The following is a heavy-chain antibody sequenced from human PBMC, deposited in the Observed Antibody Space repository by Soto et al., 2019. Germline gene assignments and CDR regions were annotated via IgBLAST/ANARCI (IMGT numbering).Heavy chain of an antibody. Sequence: QVQLVQSGAEVKNPGASVKVSCKTSGYTFTKYGVGCVRQAPGQGLEWMGWISGSSGNANYAEKVQGRITLTTDTSTSTAYIELRSLRSDDTAVYYCAREMAGLGGEYYYWGQGTLVTVSS. D-gene: IGHD3-16*01. V-gene: IGHV1-18*01. CDR1: GYTFTKYG. CDR3: AREMAGLGGEYYY. J-gene: IGHJ4*02. CDR2: ISGSSGNA.